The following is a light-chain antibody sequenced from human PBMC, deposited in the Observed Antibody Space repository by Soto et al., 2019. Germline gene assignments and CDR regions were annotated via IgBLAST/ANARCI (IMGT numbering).Light chain of an antibody. Sequence: QSAMTQPASVSGSPGQSITISCTGTSSDVGRYNFVSWYQQHPGKAPKFIIYDVNNRPSGVSNSFSGSKSGDTASLTISGLQAEDEADYYCSSYTSSSTNVFGTGTKVTV. V-gene: IGLV2-14*01. CDR3: SSYTSSSTNV. CDR2: DVN. J-gene: IGLJ1*01. CDR1: SSDVGRYNF.